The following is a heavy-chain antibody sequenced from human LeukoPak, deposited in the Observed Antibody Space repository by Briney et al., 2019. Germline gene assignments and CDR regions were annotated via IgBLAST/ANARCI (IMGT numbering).Heavy chain of an antibody. V-gene: IGHV4-59*01. CDR2: IYYSGST. CDR3: ARDYRGYNYFDP. J-gene: IGHJ5*02. Sequence: SETLSLTCTVSGGSISSYYWSWIRQPPGKGLEWIGYIYYSGSTNYNPSLKSRVTISVGTSKNQFSLKLSSMTAADTAVYYCARDYRGYNYFDPWGQGTLVTVSS. CDR1: GGSISSYY. D-gene: IGHD1-26*01.